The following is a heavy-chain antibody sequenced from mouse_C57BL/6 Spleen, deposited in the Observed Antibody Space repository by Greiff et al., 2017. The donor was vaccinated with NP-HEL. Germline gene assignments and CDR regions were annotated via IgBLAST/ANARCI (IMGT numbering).Heavy chain of an antibody. CDR3: ARSPPITGYFDV. D-gene: IGHD3-1*01. CDR1: GYAFSSYW. J-gene: IGHJ1*03. V-gene: IGHV1-80*01. CDR2: IYPGDGDT. Sequence: VQLQQSGAELVKPGASVKISCKASGYAFSSYWMNWVKQRPGKGLEWIGQIYPGDGDTNYNGKFKGKATLTADNSSSTAYMQLSSLTSEDSAVYFCARSPPITGYFDVWGTGTTVTVSS.